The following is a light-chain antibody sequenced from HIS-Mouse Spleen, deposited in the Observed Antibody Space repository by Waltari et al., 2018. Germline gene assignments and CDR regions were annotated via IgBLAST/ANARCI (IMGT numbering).Light chain of an antibody. CDR2: EGS. V-gene: IGLV2-23*03. J-gene: IGLJ2*01. Sequence: QSALTQPASVSVSPGQSIPTSCPGTSSDVGGYNLVSWYQQHPGKAPKLMIYEGSKRPSGVSNRFSGSKSGNTASLTISGLQAEDEADYYCCSYAGSSTFEVFGGGTKLTVL. CDR3: CSYAGSSTFEV. CDR1: SSDVGGYNL.